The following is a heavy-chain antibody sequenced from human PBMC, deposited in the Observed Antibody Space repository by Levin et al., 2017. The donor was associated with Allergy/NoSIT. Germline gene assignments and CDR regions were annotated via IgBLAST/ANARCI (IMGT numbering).Heavy chain of an antibody. V-gene: IGHV3-48*01. Sequence: LSLTCAASGFTFSTYSFNWVRQAPGKGLEWVSYISHSSNTIYYADSVKGRFTISRDNAKNSLFLQVNSLRAEDTALYYCARDTGAWYFDLWGRGTLVTVSS. J-gene: IGHJ2*01. CDR1: GFTFSTYS. CDR2: ISHSSNTI. D-gene: IGHD7-27*01. CDR3: ARDTGAWYFDL.